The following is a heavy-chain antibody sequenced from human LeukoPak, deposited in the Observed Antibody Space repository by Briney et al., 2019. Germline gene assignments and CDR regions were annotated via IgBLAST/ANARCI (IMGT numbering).Heavy chain of an antibody. CDR2: IWNDGSKS. Sequence: XLXXXXSGFTXSSYGMHWVRQPPGKGLEWVAVIWNDGSKSNYPDSVKGRFTISRDDSKNTLFLQMSSLRVEDTAVYYCARFRSGWYMDYWGQGTLVTVSS. J-gene: IGHJ4*02. D-gene: IGHD6-19*01. V-gene: IGHV3-33*01. CDR1: GFTXSSYG. CDR3: ARFRSGWYMDY.